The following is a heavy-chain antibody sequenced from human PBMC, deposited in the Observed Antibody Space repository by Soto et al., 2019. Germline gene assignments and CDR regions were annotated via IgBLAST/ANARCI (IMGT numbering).Heavy chain of an antibody. V-gene: IGHV4-34*01. J-gene: IGHJ5*02. D-gene: IGHD3-22*01. Sequence: PSETLSLTCAVYGGSFSGYYWSWIRQPPGKGLEWIGEINHSGSTNYNPSLKSRVTISVDTSKNQFSLKLSSVTAADTAVYYCARGLYYYDRSGYYHWGQATLVIVSS. CDR2: INHSGST. CDR1: GGSFSGYY. CDR3: ARGLYYYDRSGYYH.